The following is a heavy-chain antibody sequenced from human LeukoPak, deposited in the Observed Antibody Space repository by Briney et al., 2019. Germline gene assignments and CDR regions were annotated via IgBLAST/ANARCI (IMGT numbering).Heavy chain of an antibody. J-gene: IGHJ3*01. CDR2: ISYSGE. D-gene: IGHD1-14*01. CDR3: ARNHFNQNVFDV. Sequence: GGSLRLSCAASGFTFTDYAFHWVRQAPGKGLGWVTIISYSGESYADSVRGRFAISRDNSKNTVYLQMDSLRADDTAMYYCARNHFNQNVFDVWGQGTMVTVSS. V-gene: IGHV3-30*01. CDR1: GFTFTDYA.